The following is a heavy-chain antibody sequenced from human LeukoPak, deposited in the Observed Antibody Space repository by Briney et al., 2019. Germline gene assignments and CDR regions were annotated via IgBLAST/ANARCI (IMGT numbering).Heavy chain of an antibody. CDR2: ISYDGSNK. CDR1: GFTFSSYA. V-gene: IGHV3-30*04. D-gene: IGHD3-9*01. CDR3: ARDYYDILTGYYFDY. Sequence: PGRSLRLSCAASGFTFSSYAMHWVRQAPGRGLEWEAVISYDGSNKYYADSVKGRFTISRDNSKNTLYLQMNSLRAEDTAVYYCARDYYDILTGYYFDYWGQGTLVTVSS. J-gene: IGHJ4*02.